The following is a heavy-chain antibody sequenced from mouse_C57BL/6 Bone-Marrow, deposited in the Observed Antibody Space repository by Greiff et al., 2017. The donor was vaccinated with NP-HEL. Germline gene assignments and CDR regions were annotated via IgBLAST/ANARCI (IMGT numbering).Heavy chain of an antibody. CDR3: ARQWFAY. CDR1: GFTFSSYG. CDR2: ISSGGSYT. J-gene: IGHJ3*01. V-gene: IGHV5-6*01. Sequence: EVQLVESGGDLVKPGGSLKLSCAASGFTFSSYGMSWVRQTPDKRLEWVATISSGGSYTYYPDSVKGRFTISRDNAKNTLYLQMSSLKSEDTAMYYCARQWFAYWGKGTLVTVSA.